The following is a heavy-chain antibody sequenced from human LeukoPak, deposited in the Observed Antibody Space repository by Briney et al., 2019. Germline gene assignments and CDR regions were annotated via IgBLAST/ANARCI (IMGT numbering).Heavy chain of an antibody. D-gene: IGHD2-2*01. CDR2: IYYSGST. Sequence: SETLSLTCTVSGGSISSSSYYWGWIRQPPGKGLEWIGSIYYSGSTYYNPSLKSRVTISVDTSKNQFSLKLSSVTAADTAVYYCARQLPNSWFDPWGQGTLVTVSS. CDR1: GGSISSSSYY. CDR3: ARQLPNSWFDP. V-gene: IGHV4-39*07. J-gene: IGHJ5*02.